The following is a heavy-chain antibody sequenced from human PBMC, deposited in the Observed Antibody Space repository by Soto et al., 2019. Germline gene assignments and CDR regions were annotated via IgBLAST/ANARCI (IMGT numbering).Heavy chain of an antibody. V-gene: IGHV4-4*02. D-gene: IGHD6-13*01. J-gene: IGHJ6*01. CDR1: GGSISSSSW. CDR3: ARDVAKVRGSRWYFRSMLDV. CDR2: IYHGGST. Sequence: QVQLQESGPGLVKPSGTLSLTCAVSGGSISSSSWWNWVRQPPGRGLEWIGEIYHGGSTNYNPSPKSRVAISVDKSNNQFSLKLSSVTAADTAVYYCARDVAKVRGSRWYFRSMLDVWGQGTTVTVSS.